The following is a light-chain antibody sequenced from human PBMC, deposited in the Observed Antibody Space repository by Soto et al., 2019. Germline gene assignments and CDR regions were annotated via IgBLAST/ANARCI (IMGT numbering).Light chain of an antibody. CDR1: QSISNI. CDR2: AAS. Sequence: DIQMTQSPSSLSASLGDRVAITCLASQSISNILNWHQQKPGKAPKLLIYAASSLRSGVTSRFSGSGSGTDFTLTISSLQREDFAAYGCQQCYNRPRTFGQGTKVDIK. V-gene: IGKV1-39*01. J-gene: IGKJ1*01. CDR3: QQCYNRPRT.